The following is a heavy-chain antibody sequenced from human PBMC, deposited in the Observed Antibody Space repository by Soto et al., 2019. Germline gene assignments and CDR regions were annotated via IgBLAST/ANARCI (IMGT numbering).Heavy chain of an antibody. CDR2: IIPIFGTA. D-gene: IGHD6-19*01. Sequence: ASVKVSCKASGGTFSSYAISWVRQAPGQGLEWMGGIIPIFGTANYAQKFQGRVTITADESTSTAYMELSSLRSEDTAVYYCARVRIAVAGRFDAFDIWGQGTMVTVSS. J-gene: IGHJ3*02. CDR3: ARVRIAVAGRFDAFDI. V-gene: IGHV1-69*13. CDR1: GGTFSSYA.